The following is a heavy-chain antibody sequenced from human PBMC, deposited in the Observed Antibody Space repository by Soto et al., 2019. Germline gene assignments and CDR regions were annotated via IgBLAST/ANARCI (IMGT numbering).Heavy chain of an antibody. CDR2: FMPIFPTP. J-gene: IGHJ4*02. D-gene: IGHD3-10*01. CDR1: GGTFSNYG. Sequence: QVQLVQSGAEVKKPGSSVRISCKASGGTFSNYGLSWVRQAPGQGLEWMGGFMPIFPTPSYAQKFRGRVTITVDESTSTAYMEMGSLRSEDTAVYYGARSPNGSGTYSADYWGRGTLVIVSS. V-gene: IGHV1-69*01. CDR3: ARSPNGSGTYSADY.